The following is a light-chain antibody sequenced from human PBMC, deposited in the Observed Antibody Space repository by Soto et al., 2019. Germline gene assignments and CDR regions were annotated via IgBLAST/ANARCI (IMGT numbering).Light chain of an antibody. CDR3: CSYAGSATI. Sequence: QSALTQPASVSGSPGQSITISCTGTSSDVGNYDLVSWFQHHPDKAPKLIIYEDSKRPSGVSSRFSGSKSGNTASLTVSGLQAEDEADYYCCSYAGSATIFGGGNKVTVL. CDR2: EDS. V-gene: IGLV2-23*01. CDR1: SSDVGNYDL. J-gene: IGLJ2*01.